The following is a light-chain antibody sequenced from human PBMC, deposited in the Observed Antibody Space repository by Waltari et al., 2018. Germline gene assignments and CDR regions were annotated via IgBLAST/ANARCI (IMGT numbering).Light chain of an antibody. Sequence: DVVMTQTPLSLPVPLGQPASISCRSSQSLVHSDGKTYLSWLQERPGQPPRLLIYQISSRFSGVPDRFSGSGAVTDFTLKISRVEPEDVGVYYCLQTEQFPWTFGQGTKVEIQ. CDR1: QSLVHSDGKTY. CDR3: LQTEQFPWT. CDR2: QIS. V-gene: IGKV2-24*01. J-gene: IGKJ1*01.